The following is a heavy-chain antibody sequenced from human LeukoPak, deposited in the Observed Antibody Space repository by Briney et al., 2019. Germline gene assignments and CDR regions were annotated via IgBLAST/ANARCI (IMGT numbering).Heavy chain of an antibody. Sequence: AGGSLRLSCGVSGFSFSSYEMNWVRQAPGKGLEWVSYISSSGTTIYYADSVRGRFTSPRDNAKNSLYLQMNSLRAEDTAIYYCARSRSGWYSENDHWGQGTLVTVSS. CDR2: ISSSGTTI. D-gene: IGHD6-19*01. J-gene: IGHJ4*02. CDR1: GFSFSSYE. V-gene: IGHV3-48*03. CDR3: ARSRSGWYSENDH.